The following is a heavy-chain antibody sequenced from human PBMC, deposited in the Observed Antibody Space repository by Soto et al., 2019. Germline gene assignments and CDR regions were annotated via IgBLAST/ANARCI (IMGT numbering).Heavy chain of an antibody. V-gene: IGHV1-8*01. CDR2: MNPNSGNT. CDR1: GYTFTSYD. CDR3: ARGTRYSSSWYGGYYYYYMDV. D-gene: IGHD6-13*01. Sequence: QVQLVQSGAEVKKPGASVKVSCKASGYTFTSYDINWVRQATGQGLEWMGWMNPNSGNTGYAQKFQGRVTMTRNTSIITAYMELSSLRSEDTAVYYCARGTRYSSSWYGGYYYYYMDVWGKGTTVTGSS. J-gene: IGHJ6*03.